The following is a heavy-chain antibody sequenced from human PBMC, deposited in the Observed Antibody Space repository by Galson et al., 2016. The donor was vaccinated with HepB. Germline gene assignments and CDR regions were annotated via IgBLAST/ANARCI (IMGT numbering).Heavy chain of an antibody. V-gene: IGHV3-53*01. J-gene: IGHJ4*02. CDR3: ARDSYSSFYFDY. CDR1: GFAVSTNH. Sequence: SLRLSCAASGFAVSTNHMNWVRQAPGKGLEWVSVIYSGGSTYYADSVKGRFTISRDTSKNMVYLQMNSLGADDTAVYYCARDSYSSFYFDYWGQGTLVTVSS. D-gene: IGHD4-11*01. CDR2: IYSGGST.